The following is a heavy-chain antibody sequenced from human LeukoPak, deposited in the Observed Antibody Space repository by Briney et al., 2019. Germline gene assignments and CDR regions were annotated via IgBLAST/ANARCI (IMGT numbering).Heavy chain of an antibody. D-gene: IGHD2-15*01. CDR2: ISYDGSNK. J-gene: IGHJ4*02. CDR3: ARDGDDCSGGSCYFDY. Sequence: SGGSLRLSCAASGFTFSSYAVHWVRQAPGKGLEWVAVISYDGSNKYYADSVKGRFTISRDNSKNTLYLQMNSLRAEDTAVYYCARDGDDCSGGSCYFDYWGQGTLVTVSS. V-gene: IGHV3-30-3*01. CDR1: GFTFSSYA.